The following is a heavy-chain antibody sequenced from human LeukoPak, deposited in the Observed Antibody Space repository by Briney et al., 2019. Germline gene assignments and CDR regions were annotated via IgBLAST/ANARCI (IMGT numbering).Heavy chain of an antibody. D-gene: IGHD2-2*01. J-gene: IGHJ4*02. CDR2: INPNSGGT. CDR1: GYTFTGYY. V-gene: IGHV1-2*02. CDR3: ARDWSVGAVPAPFDY. Sequence: ASVKVSCKASGYTFTGYYMHWVRQAPGQGLEWMGWINPNSGGTNYAQKFQGRVTMTRDTSISTAYMELSRLTSDDTAMYFCARDWSVGAVPAPFDYWGQGSLVTVSS.